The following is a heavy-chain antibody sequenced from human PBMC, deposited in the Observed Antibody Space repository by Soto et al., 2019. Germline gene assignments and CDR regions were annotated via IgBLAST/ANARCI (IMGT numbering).Heavy chain of an antibody. CDR1: GYTFTSYA. V-gene: IGHV1-3*01. Sequence: GASVKVSCKASGYTFTSYARQWVRQAPGQRLEWMGWINAGNGNTKYSQKFQGRVTITRDTSASTAYMELSSLRSEDTAVYYCASSYSNYALIDYYYYGMDVWGQGTTVTVSS. CDR3: ASSYSNYALIDYYYYGMDV. J-gene: IGHJ6*02. CDR2: INAGNGNT. D-gene: IGHD4-4*01.